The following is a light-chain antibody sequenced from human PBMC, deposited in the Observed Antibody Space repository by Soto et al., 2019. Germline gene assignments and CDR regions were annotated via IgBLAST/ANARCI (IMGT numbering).Light chain of an antibody. CDR1: QSISRY. J-gene: IGKJ1*01. CDR2: DAS. Sequence: IRMTQSPSSLSASTGDRVTITFRASQSISRYLNWYQQKPGKAPKLLIYDASSLESGVPSRFSGSGSGTEFTLTISSLQPDDFATYYCQQYNSYWTFGQGTKVDI. V-gene: IGKV1-5*01. CDR3: QQYNSYWT.